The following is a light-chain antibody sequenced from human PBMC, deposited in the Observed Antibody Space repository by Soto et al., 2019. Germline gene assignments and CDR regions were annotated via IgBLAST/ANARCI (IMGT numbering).Light chain of an antibody. CDR2: KAS. CDR3: QHYNSYSEA. CDR1: QTIRSW. Sequence: EIQMTQSSSPLSGSVGDRVTITCRASQTIRSWLAWYQQKPGKAPKLMIYKASTLKSGVPSRFSGSRSGTECTLTISSLQPDDVPTYYCQHYNSYSEALVQGTKVDIK. J-gene: IGKJ1*01. V-gene: IGKV1-5*03.